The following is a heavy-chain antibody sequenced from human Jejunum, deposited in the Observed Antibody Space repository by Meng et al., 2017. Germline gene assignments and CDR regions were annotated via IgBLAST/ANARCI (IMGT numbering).Heavy chain of an antibody. D-gene: IGHD5-24*01. CDR3: VARDGYNSPALGY. J-gene: IGHJ4*02. CDR1: GGSLSSGGYY. Sequence: QVQLQESGPGLVKPSQTLSLPCPVSGGSLSSGGYYWNWIRQHAGRGLEWIGYIYYTGRTDYNPSLRSRVTISRDTFKNKSSLKVTSVTAADTAMYYCVARDGYNSPALGYWGQGNLVTVSS. CDR2: IYYTGRT. V-gene: IGHV4-31*03.